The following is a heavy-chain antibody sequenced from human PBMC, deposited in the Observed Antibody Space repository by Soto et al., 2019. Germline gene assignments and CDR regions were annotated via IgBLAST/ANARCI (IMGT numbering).Heavy chain of an antibody. CDR1: GFTFSDAW. D-gene: IGHD3-22*01. CDR2: IKSKTDGGTT. J-gene: IGHJ4*02. Sequence: GGSLRLSCTASGFTFSDAWMSWVRQAPGKGLEWVGRIKSKTDGGTTDYAAPVKGRFTISRDDSKNTLYLQMNSLKTEDTAVYYCTTDPVTMIVVVPSSGWGQGTLVTVSS. V-gene: IGHV3-15*01. CDR3: TTDPVTMIVVVPSSG.